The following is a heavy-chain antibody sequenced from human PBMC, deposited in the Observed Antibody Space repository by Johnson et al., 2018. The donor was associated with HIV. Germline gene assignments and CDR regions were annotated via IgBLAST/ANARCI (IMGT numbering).Heavy chain of an antibody. J-gene: IGHJ3*02. D-gene: IGHD3-22*01. CDR1: GFTFEDHD. CDR2: IHWTGGST. Sequence: MLLVESGGGVVRPGGSLRLSCAASGFTFEDHDMSWVRQIPGTGLAWVSGIHWTGGSTGYADSVKGRFTISRDNAKHSLYLQMNSLRAEDTALYYCARGRYYYDSSGSDAFDIWGQGTMVTVSS. V-gene: IGHV3-20*04. CDR3: ARGRYYYDSSGSDAFDI.